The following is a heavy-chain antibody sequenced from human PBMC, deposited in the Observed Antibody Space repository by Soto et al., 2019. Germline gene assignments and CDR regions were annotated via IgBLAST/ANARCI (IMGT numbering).Heavy chain of an antibody. CDR1: GGSISSINW. V-gene: IGHV4-4*02. Sequence: SETLSLTCAVSGGSISSINWWSWVRQPPGKGLEWIGEIYHSGSTNYNPSLKSRVTISVDTSKSQFSLRLSSVTAADTALYYCARVDFGDFVHHWGRGILVTVSS. CDR3: ARVDFGDFVHH. J-gene: IGHJ1*01. D-gene: IGHD4-17*01. CDR2: IYHSGST.